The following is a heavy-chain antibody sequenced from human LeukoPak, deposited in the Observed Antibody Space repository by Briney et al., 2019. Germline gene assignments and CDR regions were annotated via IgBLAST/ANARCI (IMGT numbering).Heavy chain of an antibody. D-gene: IGHD4-17*01. CDR1: GDSISSGGYH. CDR2: ISYSGST. J-gene: IGHJ5*02. CDR3: ARDYGDYFRWFDP. Sequence: SQTLSLTCTVSGDSISSGGYHWTWIRQRPGKGLERIGYISYSGSTYYNPSLKSRVNISMDTPKNQFSLSLTSVTAADTAVYYCARDYGDYFRWFDPWGQGNPVTV. V-gene: IGHV4-31*03.